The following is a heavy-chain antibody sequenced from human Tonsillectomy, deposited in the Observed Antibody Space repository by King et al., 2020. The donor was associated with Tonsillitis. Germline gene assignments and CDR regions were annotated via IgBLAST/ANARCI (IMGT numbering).Heavy chain of an antibody. Sequence: PLQESGPGLVKPSETLSLTCSISGGSISTYYWSWIRQPPGTGLEWIGYITYSGSTKYNPSLKSRVTISVDTSKNQFSLKLSSVTAADTAVYYCARFDSSSSDLFDYWGQGTLVTVSS. V-gene: IGHV4-59*01. J-gene: IGHJ4*02. CDR3: ARFDSSSSDLFDY. D-gene: IGHD6-6*01. CDR2: ITYSGST. CDR1: GGSISTYY.